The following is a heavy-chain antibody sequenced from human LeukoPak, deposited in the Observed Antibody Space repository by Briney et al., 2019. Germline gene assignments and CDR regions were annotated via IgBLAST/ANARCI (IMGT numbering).Heavy chain of an antibody. V-gene: IGHV3-9*01. D-gene: IGHD5-12*01. CDR1: GFTFDDYT. CDR3: AKDMTYSGYDALDS. J-gene: IGHJ4*02. CDR2: ISWNGVGM. Sequence: GGSLRLSCAASGFTFDDYTMHGVRQAPGKGLEWVSGISWNGVGMGYADSVKGRLTISRDNAKKSLYLQKNSLRAEDTALYYCAKDMTYSGYDALDSWGQGTLVTVSS.